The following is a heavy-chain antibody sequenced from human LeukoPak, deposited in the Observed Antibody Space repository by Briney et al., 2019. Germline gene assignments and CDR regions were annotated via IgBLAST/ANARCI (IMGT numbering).Heavy chain of an antibody. D-gene: IGHD3/OR15-3a*01. CDR2: ISSSSSYI. J-gene: IGHJ5*02. Sequence: GGTLRLSCAASGFTFSSYSMNWVRQAPGKGLEWDSSISSSSSYIYYADSVKGRFTISRDNAKNSLYLQMNSLRAEDTAVYYCARDGEDWGFPVDPWGQGTLVTVSS. CDR1: GFTFSSYS. CDR3: ARDGEDWGFPVDP. V-gene: IGHV3-21*01.